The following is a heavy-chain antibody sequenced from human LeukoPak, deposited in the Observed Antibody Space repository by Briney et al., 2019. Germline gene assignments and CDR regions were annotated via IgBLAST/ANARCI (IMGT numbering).Heavy chain of an antibody. V-gene: IGHV1-8*03. CDR3: AKDRGSSGSDHYY. CDR1: GYTFTSYY. CDR2: MNPNSGNT. J-gene: IGHJ4*02. D-gene: IGHD6-19*01. Sequence: GASVKVSCKASGYTFTSYYIHWVRQAPGQGLEWMGWMNPNSGNTGYAQKFQGRVTITRNTSISTAYMELSSLRSEDTAVYYCAKDRGSSGSDHYYWGQGTLVTVSS.